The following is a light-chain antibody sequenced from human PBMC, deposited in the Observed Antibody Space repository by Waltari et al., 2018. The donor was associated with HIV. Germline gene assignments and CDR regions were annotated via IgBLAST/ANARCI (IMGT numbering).Light chain of an antibody. Sequence: QSALTQPPSASGSPGQSVTISCPGTSTDVGASNYDSWYQQHSGEAPKLIIYEVTKRPSGVPDRFSGSKSGNTASLTVSGLQAEDEADFYCSSYAGSTVIFGGGTKLTVL. V-gene: IGLV2-8*01. J-gene: IGLJ2*01. CDR1: STDVGASNY. CDR2: EVT. CDR3: SSYAGSTVI.